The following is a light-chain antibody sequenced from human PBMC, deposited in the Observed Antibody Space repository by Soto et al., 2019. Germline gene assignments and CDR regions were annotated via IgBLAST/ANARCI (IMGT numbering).Light chain of an antibody. J-gene: IGLJ2*01. CDR2: DVS. CDR3: SAYTSSSTLV. CDR1: NSDVGGYNY. Sequence: QSVLTQPASVSGSPGQSITISCTGTNSDVGGYNYVSWYQQHPGKAPKLMIYDVSNRPSGVYNRFSGSKSGNTASLTISGLQAEDEADYYISAYTSSSTLVFGGGTKLTVL. V-gene: IGLV2-14*01.